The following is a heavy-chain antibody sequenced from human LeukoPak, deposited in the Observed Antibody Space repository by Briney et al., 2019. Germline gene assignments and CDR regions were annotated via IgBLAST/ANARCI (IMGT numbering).Heavy chain of an antibody. Sequence: SETLSLTCAVYGGSFSGYYWRWIRRPPGKGLEWIGEINHSGSTNYNPSLKSGGTISVDTSSNQFSLKLSSVTAADTAVYYCARDRNFRRYPYYYYGMDVWGQGTTVTVSS. CDR2: INHSGST. CDR3: ARDRNFRRYPYYYYGMDV. V-gene: IGHV4-34*01. J-gene: IGHJ6*02. D-gene: IGHD2/OR15-2a*01. CDR1: GGSFSGYY.